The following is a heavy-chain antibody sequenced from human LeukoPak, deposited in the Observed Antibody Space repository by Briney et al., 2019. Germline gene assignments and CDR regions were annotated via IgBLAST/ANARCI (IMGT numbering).Heavy chain of an antibody. J-gene: IGHJ4*02. Sequence: SETLSLTCTVSGGSISSYYWSWIRQPPGKGLEWIGYIYYSGSTNYNPSLKSRVTISVDTSKNQFSLKLSSVTAADTAVYYCARDYAHVLLWFGEGGGFDYWGQGTLVTVSS. CDR2: IYYSGST. V-gene: IGHV4-59*01. D-gene: IGHD3-10*01. CDR3: ARDYAHVLLWFGEGGGFDY. CDR1: GGSISSYY.